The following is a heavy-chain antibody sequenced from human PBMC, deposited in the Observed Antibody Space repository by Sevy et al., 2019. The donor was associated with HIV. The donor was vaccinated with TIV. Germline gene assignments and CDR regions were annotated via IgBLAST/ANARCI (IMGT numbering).Heavy chain of an antibody. Sequence: SETLSLTCAVYGGSFSGYYWNWIRQTPGKGLEWIGEINHSGSTNYNPSLKRRVTISVDTSKNQFSLRLNSVTAAETAVYYCARAPPVVVVPGAPSWFDPWGQGTLVTVSS. CDR3: ARAPPVVVVPGAPSWFDP. V-gene: IGHV4-34*01. D-gene: IGHD2-2*01. CDR2: INHSGST. CDR1: GGSFSGYY. J-gene: IGHJ5*02.